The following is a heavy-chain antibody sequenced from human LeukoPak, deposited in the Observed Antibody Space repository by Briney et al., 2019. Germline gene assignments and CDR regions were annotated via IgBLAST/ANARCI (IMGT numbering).Heavy chain of an antibody. Sequence: AASVKVSCKASGGTFSSYTISWVRQAPGQGLEWMGRINPILGIANYAQKFQGRVTITAAKSIRTSYMELSSLRSEDTAVYYCARGPSIVGAIEWDDYWGQGTLVTVSS. V-gene: IGHV1-69*02. D-gene: IGHD1-26*01. CDR3: ARGPSIVGAIEWDDY. J-gene: IGHJ4*02. CDR2: INPILGIA. CDR1: GGTFSSYT.